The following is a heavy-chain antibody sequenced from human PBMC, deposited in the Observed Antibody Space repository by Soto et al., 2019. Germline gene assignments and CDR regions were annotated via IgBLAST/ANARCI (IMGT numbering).Heavy chain of an antibody. CDR3: ARYWGDYRDAFDI. CDR2: MNAGNGGI. Sequence: QVQHVQSGAEVKKPGASVKVSCKASGYTFTRYSLHWVRQAPGQGLEWMGWMNAGNGGIKYSQKFQDRVTFSWDTPASTVYMELSVLRSEDTAVYYCARYWGDYRDAFDIWGQGTMVTVSS. D-gene: IGHD4-17*01. J-gene: IGHJ3*02. V-gene: IGHV1-3*01. CDR1: GYTFTRYS.